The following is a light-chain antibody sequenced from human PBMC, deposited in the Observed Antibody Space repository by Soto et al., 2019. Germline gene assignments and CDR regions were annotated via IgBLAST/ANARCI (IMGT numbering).Light chain of an antibody. CDR3: QHYDSPPDT. J-gene: IGKJ2*01. CDR2: DAY. CDR1: QTVSSVY. V-gene: IGKV3D-20*01. Sequence: EIVLTQSPGTLSLSPGERAILSCGASQTVSSVYLAWYQQKPGLAPRLLIYDAYSRATGIPDRFSGSGSGTDFTLTISRLEPEDFAVYYCQHYDSPPDTFGQGTKLEIK.